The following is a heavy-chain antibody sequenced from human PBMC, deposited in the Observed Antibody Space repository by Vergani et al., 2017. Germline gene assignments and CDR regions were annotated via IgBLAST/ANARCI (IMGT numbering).Heavy chain of an antibody. CDR3: ARGLWDCTHIRCSPPSY. CDR1: GLSFSSYS. V-gene: IGHV3-21*02. Sequence: EVQLVESGGGLVKPGGSLRLSCAASGLSFSSYSMNWVRKAPGKGLEWVASISGSSSYVFYRDSVEGRFTITRDNAKKSVYLQMNSLRAEDTAMYFCARGLWDCTHIRCSPPSYWGQGTQVTVSS. CDR2: ISGSSSYV. D-gene: IGHD2-8*01. J-gene: IGHJ4*02.